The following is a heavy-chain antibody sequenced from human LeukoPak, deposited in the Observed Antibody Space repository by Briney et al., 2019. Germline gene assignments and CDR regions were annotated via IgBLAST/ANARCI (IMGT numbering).Heavy chain of an antibody. CDR1: GFTFSSYS. J-gene: IGHJ3*02. Sequence: GGSLRLSCAASGFTFSSYSMNWVRQAPGKGLEWVSSISSSSSYIYYADSMKGRFTISRDNAKNSLYLQMNSLRAEDTAVYYCARDQEDYYEAFDIWGQGTMVTVPS. D-gene: IGHD3-10*01. CDR3: ARDQEDYYEAFDI. CDR2: ISSSSSYI. V-gene: IGHV3-21*01.